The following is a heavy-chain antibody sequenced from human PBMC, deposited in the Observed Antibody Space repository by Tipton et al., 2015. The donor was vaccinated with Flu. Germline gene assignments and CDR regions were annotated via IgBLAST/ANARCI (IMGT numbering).Heavy chain of an antibody. J-gene: IGHJ3*02. CDR2: ISSSSSYI. CDR1: GFTFSSYS. V-gene: IGHV3-21*05. D-gene: IGHD2-21*01. Sequence: SLRLSCAASGFTFSSYSMNWVRQAPGKGLEWVSYISSSSSYIYYADSVKGRFTISRDNAKNSLYLQMNSLRAEDTAVYYCARHCGGDCYSPSFRRGVDAFDIWGQGTMVTVSS. CDR3: ARHCGGDCYSPSFRRGVDAFDI.